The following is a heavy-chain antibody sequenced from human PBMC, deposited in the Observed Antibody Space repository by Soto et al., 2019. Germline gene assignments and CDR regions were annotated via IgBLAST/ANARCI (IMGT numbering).Heavy chain of an antibody. CDR3: ARRVAAAGITNFDY. CDR2: IYYSGST. D-gene: IGHD6-13*01. V-gene: IGHV4-59*01. J-gene: IGHJ4*02. CDR1: GGSISSYY. Sequence: PSETLSLTCTVPGGSISSYYWSWIRQPPGKGLEWIGYIYYSGSTNYNPSLKSRVTISVDTSKNQFSLKLSSVTAADTAVYYCARRVAAAGITNFDYWGQGTLVTVSS.